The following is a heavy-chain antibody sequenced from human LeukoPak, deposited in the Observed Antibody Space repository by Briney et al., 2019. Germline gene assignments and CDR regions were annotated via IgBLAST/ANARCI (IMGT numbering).Heavy chain of an antibody. J-gene: IGHJ4*02. CDR2: ISSSSSYI. D-gene: IGHD1-26*01. CDR3: ARGRISGSYPRGINDY. V-gene: IGHV3-21*01. Sequence: GGSLRLSCAASGFTFSSYSMNWVRQAPGKGLEWVSSISSSSSYIYYADSVKGRFTISRDNAKNSLYLQMNSLRAEDTAVYYCARGRISGSYPRGINDYWGQGTLVTVSS. CDR1: GFTFSSYS.